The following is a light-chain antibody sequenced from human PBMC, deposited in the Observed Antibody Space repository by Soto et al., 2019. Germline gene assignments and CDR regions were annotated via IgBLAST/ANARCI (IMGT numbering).Light chain of an antibody. V-gene: IGKV1-12*01. CDR3: QQANSFPLT. J-gene: IGKJ4*01. Sequence: DIKMTQSPSSVSASVGDRVSITCRASQGISNWLAWYQQKPGRAPKLLIYTGSSLQSGVPSRFSGTGSGTEFTLTISRLQTEDVATYYCQQANSFPLTFGGGTKVEIK. CDR1: QGISNW. CDR2: TGS.